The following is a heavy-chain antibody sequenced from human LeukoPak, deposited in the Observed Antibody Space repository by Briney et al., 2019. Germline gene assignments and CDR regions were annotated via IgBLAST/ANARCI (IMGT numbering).Heavy chain of an antibody. J-gene: IGHJ6*02. CDR3: ATDSGYDYYYYYGMDV. Sequence: ASVKVSCKVFGYTLTELSMHWVRQAPGKGLEWMGGFDPEDGETIYAQKFQGRVTMTEDTSTDTAYMELSSLRSEDTAAYYCATDSGYDYYYYYGMDVWGQGTTVTVSS. D-gene: IGHD5-12*01. V-gene: IGHV1-24*01. CDR1: GYTLTELS. CDR2: FDPEDGET.